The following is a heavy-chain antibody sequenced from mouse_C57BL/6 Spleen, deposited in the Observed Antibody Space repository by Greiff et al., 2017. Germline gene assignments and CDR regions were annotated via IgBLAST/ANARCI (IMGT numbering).Heavy chain of an antibody. J-gene: IGHJ1*03. Sequence: VQLQQPGAELVMPGASVKLSCKASGYTFTSYWMHWVKQRPGQGLEWIGEIDPSDSYTNYNQKFKGKSTLTVDKSSSTAYMQLSSLTSEDSAVYYCARSSSYRYFDVWGTGTTVTVSS. V-gene: IGHV1-69*01. CDR1: GYTFTSYW. D-gene: IGHD1-1*01. CDR3: ARSSSYRYFDV. CDR2: IDPSDSYT.